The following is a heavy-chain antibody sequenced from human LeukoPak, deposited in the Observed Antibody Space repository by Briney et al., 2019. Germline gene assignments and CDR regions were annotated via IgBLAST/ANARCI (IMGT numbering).Heavy chain of an antibody. J-gene: IGHJ6*03. CDR1: GGTFSSYA. V-gene: IGHV1-69*06. D-gene: IGHD3-3*02. CDR2: IIPIFVTA. Sequence: SVKVSCKASGGTFSSYAITWVRQAPGQGLEWMGGIIPIFVTANYAQKFQGRVTTTADKSTSTAYMELSSLRSEDTAVYYCATSPIFGVVIVGYYYYMDVWGKGTTVTVSS. CDR3: ATSPIFGVVIVGYYYYMDV.